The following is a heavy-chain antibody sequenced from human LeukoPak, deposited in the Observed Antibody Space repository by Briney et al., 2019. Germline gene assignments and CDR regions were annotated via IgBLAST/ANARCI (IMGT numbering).Heavy chain of an antibody. V-gene: IGHV4-59*12. Sequence: SETLSLTCSVSGGSISSYYWSWIRQSPGKGLEWIGYIYYSGSTNYNPSLKSRVTISVDTSKNQFSLKLSSVTAADTAVYYCAGYDYVWGSYRDYWGQGTLVTVSS. CDR3: AGYDYVWGSYRDY. D-gene: IGHD3-16*02. CDR1: GGSISSYY. CDR2: IYYSGST. J-gene: IGHJ4*02.